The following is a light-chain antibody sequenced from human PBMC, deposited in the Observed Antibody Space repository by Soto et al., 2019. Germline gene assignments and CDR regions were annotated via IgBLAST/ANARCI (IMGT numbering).Light chain of an antibody. J-gene: IGLJ2*01. Sequence: QSALTQPASVSGSPGQSITISSTGTDNDIGSNLYVSWFQQHPAKAPKVVIFEVNHRPAGISDRFSGSKSGNTASLTISGLQAEDEANYFCSSFTTIGTVVFGGGTKVTVL. CDR3: SSFTTIGTVV. CDR2: EVN. CDR1: DNDIGSNLY. V-gene: IGLV2-14*01.